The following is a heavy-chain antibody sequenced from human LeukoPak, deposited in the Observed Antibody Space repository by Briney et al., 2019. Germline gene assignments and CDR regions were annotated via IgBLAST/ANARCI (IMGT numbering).Heavy chain of an antibody. Sequence: ASVKVSCKASGGTFSSYAISWVRQAPGQGLEWMGGTIPIFGTANYAQKFQGRVTITADESTSTAYMELSSLRSEDTAVYYCARALGYCSSTSCSAYYYYYYGMDVWGQGTTVTVSS. D-gene: IGHD2-2*01. CDR1: GGTFSSYA. CDR3: ARALGYCSSTSCSAYYYYYYGMDV. J-gene: IGHJ6*02. V-gene: IGHV1-69*13. CDR2: TIPIFGTA.